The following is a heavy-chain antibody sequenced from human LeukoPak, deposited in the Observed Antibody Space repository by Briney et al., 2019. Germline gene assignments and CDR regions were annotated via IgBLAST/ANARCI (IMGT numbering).Heavy chain of an antibody. V-gene: IGHV1-2*02. CDR3: ARDDILTGYSLFDY. Sequence: ASVKVSCKASGYTFTGYYMHWVRQAPGQGLEWMGWINPNSGDTNYSQKFQGRVSMTRDTSISTAYMELSRLRSDDTAVYYCARDDILTGYSLFDYWGQGTLVTVSS. J-gene: IGHJ4*02. CDR2: INPNSGDT. CDR1: GYTFTGYY. D-gene: IGHD3-9*01.